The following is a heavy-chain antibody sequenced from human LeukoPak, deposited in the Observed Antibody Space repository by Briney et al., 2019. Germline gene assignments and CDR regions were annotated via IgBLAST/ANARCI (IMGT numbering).Heavy chain of an antibody. CDR1: GGSISSGFYY. J-gene: IGHJ3*02. CDR3: ARHFSAAMVFWAFDI. Sequence: RPSETLSLTCTVSGGSISSGFYYWNWIRQPAGKGLEWIGRIYSTGGTNYNPSLNSRVTISVDTSKNQFSLKLSSVTAADTAVYYCARHFSAAMVFWAFDIWGQGTMVTVSS. D-gene: IGHD5-18*01. V-gene: IGHV4-61*02. CDR2: IYSTGGT.